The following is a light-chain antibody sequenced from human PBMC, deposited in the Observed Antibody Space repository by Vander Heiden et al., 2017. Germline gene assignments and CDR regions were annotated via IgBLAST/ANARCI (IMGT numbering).Light chain of an antibody. V-gene: IGKV3-20*01. CDR2: GAS. CDR3: QQYGSSIT. J-gene: IGKJ5*01. CDR1: QSVSSSY. Sequence: VLTQSPGTLSLSPGERATLSCRASQSVSSSYLAWYQQKPGQAPRLLIYGASSRATGIPDRFSGSGSGTDFTLTISRLEPEDFAVYYCQQYGSSITFGQGTRLEIK.